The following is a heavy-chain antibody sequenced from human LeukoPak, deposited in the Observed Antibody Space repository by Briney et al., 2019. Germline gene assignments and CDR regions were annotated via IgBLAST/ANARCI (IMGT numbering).Heavy chain of an antibody. D-gene: IGHD4-17*01. Sequence: GGSLRLSCAASGFTFNNYAMSWVRQAPGKGLEWVSGVSGGGDSTYYADSVKGRFTIARDNSKNTLYLQMSSLSAEDTAVYYCAKRGAVTSYYFDYWGQGTLVTVSS. CDR2: VSGGGDST. CDR3: AKRGAVTSYYFDY. V-gene: IGHV3-23*01. CDR1: GFTFNNYA. J-gene: IGHJ4*02.